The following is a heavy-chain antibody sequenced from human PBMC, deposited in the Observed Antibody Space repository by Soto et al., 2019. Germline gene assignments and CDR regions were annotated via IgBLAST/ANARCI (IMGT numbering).Heavy chain of an antibody. D-gene: IGHD4-4*01. J-gene: IGHJ6*02. V-gene: IGHV2-26*01. CDR1: GFSLSNARMG. CDR3: ARIDDYRKMGYYYYGMDV. Sequence: QVTLKESGPVLVKPTDTLTLTCTVSGFSLSNARMGVSWIRQPPGKALEWLAHIFSNDEKSYSTSLKSRLTISKETSKSQVVLTMTIMDSAYTATYYCARIDDYRKMGYYYYGMDVWGQGTTVTVSS. CDR2: IFSNDEK.